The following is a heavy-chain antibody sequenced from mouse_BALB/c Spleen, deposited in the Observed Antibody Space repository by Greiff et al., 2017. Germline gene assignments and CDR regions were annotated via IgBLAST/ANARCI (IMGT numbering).Heavy chain of an antibody. Sequence: ESGPGLVKPSQSLSLTCSVTGYSITSGYYWNWIRQFPGNKLEWMGYISYDGSNNYNPSLKNRISITRDTSKNQFFLKLNSVTTEDTATYYCARYGNYLDYWGQGTTLTVSS. CDR2: ISYDGSN. CDR3: ARYGNYLDY. CDR1: GYSITSGYY. J-gene: IGHJ2*01. V-gene: IGHV3-6*02. D-gene: IGHD2-10*02.